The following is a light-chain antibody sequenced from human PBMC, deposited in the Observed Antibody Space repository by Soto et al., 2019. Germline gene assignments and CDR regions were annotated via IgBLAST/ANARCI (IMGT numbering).Light chain of an antibody. CDR3: QQSHSTPRT. J-gene: IGKJ1*01. CDR1: RSISSY. CDR2: AAS. V-gene: IGKV1-39*01. Sequence: DLQMTQSPSSLSASVGDRITITCRASRSISSYLNWYQQKPGKAPKLLIYAASSFQSGDPSRFSGSGSGTDFTLTISSLQPEDFAIYYCQQSHSTPRTFGQGTKVEIK.